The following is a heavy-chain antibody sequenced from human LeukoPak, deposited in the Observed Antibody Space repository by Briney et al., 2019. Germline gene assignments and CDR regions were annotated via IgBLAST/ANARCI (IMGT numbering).Heavy chain of an antibody. J-gene: IGHJ4*02. V-gene: IGHV4-4*07. CDR1: GGSISSSY. CDR2: IYTSGST. CDR3: ASGYYGSGSYPY. D-gene: IGHD3-10*01. Sequence: SETLSLTCTVSGGSISSSYWSWIRQPAGKGLEWIGRIYTSGSTNYNPSLKSRVTISVDTSKNQFSLKLSSVTAADTAVYYCASGYYGSGSYPYWGQGTLVTVSS.